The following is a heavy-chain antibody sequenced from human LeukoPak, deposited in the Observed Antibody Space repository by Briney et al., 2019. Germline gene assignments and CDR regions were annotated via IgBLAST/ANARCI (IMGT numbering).Heavy chain of an antibody. J-gene: IGHJ6*03. CDR2: IYYSGST. CDR1: GGYISSYY. D-gene: IGHD3-9*01. V-gene: IGHV4-59*01. Sequence: SETLSLTCTVSGGYISSYYWSWIRQPPGKGLEWIGHIYYSGSTNYNPSLKSRVTISVDTSKNQFSLKLSSVTAADTAVYYCAKWAYDILTGYYADYYYYYMDVWGKGTTVTISS. CDR3: AKWAYDILTGYYADYYYYYMDV.